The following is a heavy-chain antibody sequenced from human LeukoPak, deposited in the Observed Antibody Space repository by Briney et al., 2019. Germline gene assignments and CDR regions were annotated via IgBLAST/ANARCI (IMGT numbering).Heavy chain of an antibody. CDR2: ISGSGGST. D-gene: IGHD2-15*01. CDR1: GFTFSSYA. J-gene: IGHJ4*02. CDR3: AKDWSGYCSGGSCYIDY. V-gene: IGHV3-23*01. Sequence: GSLRLSCAASGFTFSSYAMSWVRQAPGKGLEWVSAISGSGGSTYYADSVKGRFTISRDNSKNTLYLQMNSLRAEDTAVYYCAKDWSGYCSGGSCYIDYWGQGTLVTVSS.